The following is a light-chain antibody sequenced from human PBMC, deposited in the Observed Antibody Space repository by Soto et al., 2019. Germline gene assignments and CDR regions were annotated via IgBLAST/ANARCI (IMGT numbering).Light chain of an antibody. Sequence: VLTQSPATLSLSPGERATLSCRASQSFSSDLAWYEQKPGQAPRLLIYDASNRATGIQARFSGSGSGTDFTLTIRSLEPAEFAVSDYQQRRTWPTFGQGTRLEIK. V-gene: IGKV3-11*01. CDR2: DAS. CDR3: QQRRTWPT. J-gene: IGKJ5*01. CDR1: QSFSSD.